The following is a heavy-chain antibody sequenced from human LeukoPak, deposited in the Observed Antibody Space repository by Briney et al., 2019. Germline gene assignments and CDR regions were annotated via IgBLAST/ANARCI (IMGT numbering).Heavy chain of an antibody. CDR3: AREVGAYGYYVGPRYYFDY. Sequence: SETLSLTCTVSGGSISSGDYYWSWIRQPPGKGLEWIGYIYYSGSTYYNPSLKSRVTISVDTSKNQFSLKLSSVTAADTAVYYFAREVGAYGYYVGPRYYFDYWGQGTLVTVSS. J-gene: IGHJ4*02. D-gene: IGHD4-17*01. CDR2: IYYSGST. CDR1: GGSISSGDYY. V-gene: IGHV4-30-4*01.